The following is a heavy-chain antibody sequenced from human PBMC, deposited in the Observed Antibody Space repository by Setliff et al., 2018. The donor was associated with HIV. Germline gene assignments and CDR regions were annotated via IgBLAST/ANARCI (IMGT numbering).Heavy chain of an antibody. Sequence: ASVKVSCKASGYTFTGYYIHWVRLAPGQGLEWMGWINPQSGGTNYAQKFEGRVTMTRDTSISTAYMELISLKSDDTAVYYCTKVGVDLLNGYRAFYFDYWGQGTLVTVSS. CDR3: TKVGVDLLNGYRAFYFDY. D-gene: IGHD3-9*01. J-gene: IGHJ4*02. CDR1: GYTFTGYY. CDR2: INPQSGGT. V-gene: IGHV1-2*02.